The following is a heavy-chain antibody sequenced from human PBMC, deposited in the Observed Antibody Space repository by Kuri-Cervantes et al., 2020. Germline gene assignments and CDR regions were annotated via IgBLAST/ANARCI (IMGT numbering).Heavy chain of an antibody. CDR1: GYTFTYRY. D-gene: IGHD2-15*01. Sequence: SVKVSCKASGYTFTYRYLHWVRQAPGQALEWMGWITPFNGNTNYAQKFQDRVTITRDRSTSTAYMELRSLRSDDTAVYYCARVVVVVAEERGDWFDPWGQGTLVTVSS. J-gene: IGHJ5*02. CDR3: ARVVVVVAEERGDWFDP. CDR2: ITPFNGNT. V-gene: IGHV1-45*02.